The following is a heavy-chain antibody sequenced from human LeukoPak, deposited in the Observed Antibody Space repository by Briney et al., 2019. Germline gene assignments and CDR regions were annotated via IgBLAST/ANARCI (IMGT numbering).Heavy chain of an antibody. D-gene: IGHD2-2*01. J-gene: IGHJ3*02. V-gene: IGHV4-34*01. CDR1: GFIFSSYS. Sequence: PGGSLRLSCAASGFIFSSYSMSWIRQPPGKGLEWIGEINHSGSTNYNPSLKSRVTISVDTSKNQFSLKLSSVTAADTAVYYCARTVVVPANRRGWLRLSGAFDIWGQGTMVTVSS. CDR3: ARTVVVPANRRGWLRLSGAFDI. CDR2: INHSGST.